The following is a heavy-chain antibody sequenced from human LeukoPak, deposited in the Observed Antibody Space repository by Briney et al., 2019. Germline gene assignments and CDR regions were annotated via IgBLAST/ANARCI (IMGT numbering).Heavy chain of an antibody. J-gene: IGHJ4*02. V-gene: IGHV3-20*01. CDR3: ARSSARVDFDY. CDR1: GFTFDDYG. CDR2: INWNGGST. Sequence: GGSLRLSCAASGFTFDDYGMSWVRQAPGKGLEWVSGINWNGGSTGYADSVKGRFTISGDNAKNSLYLQMNSLRAEDTALYHCARSSARVDFDYWGQGTLVTVSS. D-gene: IGHD5-12*01.